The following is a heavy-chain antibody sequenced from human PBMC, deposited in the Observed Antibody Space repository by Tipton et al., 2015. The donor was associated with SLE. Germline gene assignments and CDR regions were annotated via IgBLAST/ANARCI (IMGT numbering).Heavy chain of an antibody. J-gene: IGHJ2*01. Sequence: SLRLSCAASGFTFSDYWMHWVRQTPGKGLVWVARVNMDETTTEYADSVRGRFIISRDNSKKTLYLQMNSLRVEDTAVYYCARGLGKWYFDLWGRGTLVTVSS. CDR2: VNMDETTT. CDR1: GFTFSDYW. D-gene: IGHD3-16*01. V-gene: IGHV3-74*03. CDR3: ARGLGKWYFDL.